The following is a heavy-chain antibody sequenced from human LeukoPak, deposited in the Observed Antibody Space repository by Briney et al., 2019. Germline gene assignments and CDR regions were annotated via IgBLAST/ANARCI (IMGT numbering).Heavy chain of an antibody. V-gene: IGHV3-21*01. Sequence: GGSLRLSCAASGFTFSSYSTNWVRQAPGKGLEWVSSISSSSSYIYYADSVKGRFTISRDNAKNSLYLQMNSLRAEDTAVYYCLPMITFGGVIVNWGQGTLVTVSS. CDR2: ISSSSSYI. D-gene: IGHD3-16*02. J-gene: IGHJ4*02. CDR3: LPMITFGGVIVN. CDR1: GFTFSSYS.